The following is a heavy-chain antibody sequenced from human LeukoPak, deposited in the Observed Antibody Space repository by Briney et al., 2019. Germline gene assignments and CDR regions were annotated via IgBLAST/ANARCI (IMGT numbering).Heavy chain of an antibody. CDR1: GYTLTELS. J-gene: IGHJ4*02. Sequence: GASVKVSCKVSGYTLTELSLHWVRQAPGKGLEWMGGFDPEDGETIYAQKFQGRVTMTEDTSTDTAYMELSSPRSEDTAVYYCATVRYSSSWYLNYWGQGTLVTVSS. D-gene: IGHD6-13*01. V-gene: IGHV1-24*01. CDR2: FDPEDGET. CDR3: ATVRYSSSWYLNY.